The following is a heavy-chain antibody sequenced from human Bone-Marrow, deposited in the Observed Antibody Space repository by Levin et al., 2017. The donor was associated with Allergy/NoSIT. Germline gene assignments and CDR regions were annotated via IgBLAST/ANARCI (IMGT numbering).Heavy chain of an antibody. Sequence: PSETLSLICSVSGDSIFSHQWTWVRQPPGKGLEWIGYIFHSGYTNYNSSLESRVTMSRDTSKSLFSLNLASVTAADTAVYYCAKADQYFGYGPWGQGILVTVSS. V-gene: IGHV4-59*11. CDR1: GDSIFSHQ. D-gene: IGHD3-16*01. J-gene: IGHJ5*02. CDR3: AKADQYFGYGP. CDR2: IFHSGYT.